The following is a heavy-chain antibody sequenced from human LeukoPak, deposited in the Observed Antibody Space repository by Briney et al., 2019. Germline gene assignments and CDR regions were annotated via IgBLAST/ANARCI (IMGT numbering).Heavy chain of an antibody. CDR3: ARAPITSPFYFDY. V-gene: IGHV3-48*04. CDR2: IASSSSSM. Sequence: PGGSLRLSCAASGFTFSSFSMNWVRQAPGKGLEWISYIASSSSSMYYADSVKGRFTISRDNAKNSLYLQMNSLTAEDTALYYCARAPITSPFYFDYWGQGTLVTVSS. D-gene: IGHD2-2*01. CDR1: GFTFSSFS. J-gene: IGHJ4*02.